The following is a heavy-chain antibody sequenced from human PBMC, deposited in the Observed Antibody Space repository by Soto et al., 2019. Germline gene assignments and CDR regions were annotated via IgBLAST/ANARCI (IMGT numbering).Heavy chain of an antibody. Sequence: QITLKESGPTLVKPTQTLTLTCTFSGFSLSTSGVGVGWIRQPPGKALEWLALIYWDDDKRYSPSLKSRLTITKDTSKNQVVLTMTNMDPVDTATYYCANGNTYYDFWSGYYTDRMYYFDYWGQGSLVTVSS. CDR2: IYWDDDK. CDR1: GFSLSTSGVG. CDR3: ANGNTYYDFWSGYYTDRMYYFDY. J-gene: IGHJ4*02. V-gene: IGHV2-5*02. D-gene: IGHD3-3*01.